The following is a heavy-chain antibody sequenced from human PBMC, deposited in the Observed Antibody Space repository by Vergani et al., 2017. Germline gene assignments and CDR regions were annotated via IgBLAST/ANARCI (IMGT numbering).Heavy chain of an antibody. J-gene: IGHJ4*02. CDR1: GFTLSNYD. CDR2: IQFDGSSQ. Sequence: QVQLVESGGGVVQRGGSLRLSCATSGFTLSNYDMQWIRQGPGKGLEFVAFIQFDGSSQYYADSVKGRLTLSRDFSKNTLYLQMNSLRTDDTATYYCAKHFRGWGIDYWGQGTQVIVSS. CDR3: AKHFRGWGIDY. D-gene: IGHD3-16*01. V-gene: IGHV3-30*02.